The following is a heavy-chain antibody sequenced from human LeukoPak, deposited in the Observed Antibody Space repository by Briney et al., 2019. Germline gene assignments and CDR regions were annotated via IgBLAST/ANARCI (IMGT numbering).Heavy chain of an antibody. CDR2: INPNSGGT. CDR1: GYTFTSYY. J-gene: IGHJ4*02. V-gene: IGHV1-2*02. D-gene: IGHD3-22*01. Sequence: ASVKVSCKASGYTFTSYYMHWVRQAPGQGLEWMGWINPNSGGTNYAQKFQGRVTMTRDTPISTAYMELSRVTSDDTAVYYCVRGTNYYDSSGYYLYYFEYWGQGTLVTVSS. CDR3: VRGTNYYDSSGYYLYYFEY.